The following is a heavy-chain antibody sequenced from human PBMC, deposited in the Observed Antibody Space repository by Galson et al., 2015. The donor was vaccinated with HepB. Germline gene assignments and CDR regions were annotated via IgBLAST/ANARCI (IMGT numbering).Heavy chain of an antibody. CDR2: ISSSSSYI. V-gene: IGHV3-21*01. CDR3: ARDRTFLDFWSCYVPRRSQASMAV. J-gene: IGHJ6*02. CDR1: GFTFSSYS. D-gene: IGHD3-3*01. Sequence: SLRLSCAASGFTFSSYSMNWVRQAPGKGLEWVSSISSSSSYIYYADSVKGRFTISRDNAKNSLYLQMNSLRAEDTAVYYCARDRTFLDFWSCYVPRRSQASMAVWGQGTTVTVSS.